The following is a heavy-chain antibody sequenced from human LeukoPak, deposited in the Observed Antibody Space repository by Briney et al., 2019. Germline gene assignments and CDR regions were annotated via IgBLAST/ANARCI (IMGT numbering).Heavy chain of an antibody. CDR2: IKQDGGEK. J-gene: IGHJ4*02. Sequence: GGSLRLSCVDSGITFSRYWMSWVRQAPGKGLEWVANIKQDGGEKYYVDSVKGRFTISRDNAKSSLYLQMNSLRVEDTAVYYCARDGRPLDYWGQGTLVTVSS. CDR1: GITFSRYW. V-gene: IGHV3-7*03. CDR3: ARDGRPLDY.